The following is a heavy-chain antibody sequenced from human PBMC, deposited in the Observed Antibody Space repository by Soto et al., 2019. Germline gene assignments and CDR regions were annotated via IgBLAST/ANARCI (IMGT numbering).Heavy chain of an antibody. Sequence: PGGSLRLSCAASEFTFSRYAIHWVRQAPGKGLEWVAVISRDGSNKYYVDSVKGRFTISRDNSKNTLYLQMNSLRDEDTAVYYCARSRDSAVADSFDFWGQGTLVTVSS. CDR2: ISRDGSNK. V-gene: IGHV3-30*04. CDR1: EFTFSRYA. J-gene: IGHJ4*02. CDR3: ARSRDSAVADSFDF. D-gene: IGHD1-26*01.